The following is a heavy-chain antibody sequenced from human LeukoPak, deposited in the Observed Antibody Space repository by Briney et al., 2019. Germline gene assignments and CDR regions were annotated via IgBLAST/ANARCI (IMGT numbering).Heavy chain of an antibody. D-gene: IGHD3-22*01. CDR1: GYTFTSYG. CDR2: ISAYNGNT. J-gene: IGHJ4*02. CDR3: ARDAFPTMTPYFDY. V-gene: IGHV1-18*01. Sequence: ASVKVSCKASGYTFTSYGISWVRQAPGQGLGWMGWISAYNGNTNYAQKLQGRVTMTTDTSTSTAYMELRSLRSGDTAVYYCARDAFPTMTPYFDYWGQGTLVTVSS.